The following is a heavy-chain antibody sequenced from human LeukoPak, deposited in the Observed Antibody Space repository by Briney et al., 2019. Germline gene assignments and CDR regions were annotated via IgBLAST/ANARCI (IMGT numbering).Heavy chain of an antibody. CDR2: INPNSGGT. V-gene: IGHV1-2*02. CDR1: GYTFTSYY. CDR3: ARGASSGWYSRYFDY. J-gene: IGHJ4*02. D-gene: IGHD6-19*01. Sequence: ASVKVSCKASGYTFTSYYMHWVRQAPGQGLEWMGWINPNSGGTNYAQKFQGRVTMTRDTSISTAYMELSRLRSDDTAVYYCARGASSGWYSRYFDYRGQGTLVTVSS.